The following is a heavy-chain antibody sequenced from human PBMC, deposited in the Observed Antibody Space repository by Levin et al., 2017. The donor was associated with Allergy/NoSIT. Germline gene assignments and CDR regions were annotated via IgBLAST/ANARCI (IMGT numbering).Heavy chain of an antibody. CDR3: ARVIAMAGAVGDLDY. CDR2: INPNSGDT. D-gene: IGHD6-19*01. J-gene: IGHJ4*02. V-gene: IGHV1-2*02. CDR1: GYTFTGYY. Sequence: ASVKVSCKASGYTFTGYYMHWVRQAPGQGLEWMGWINPNSGDTKYEQNFQGRVTMTRDTSISTAYMEVNSLRFDDTAVYYCARVIAMAGAVGDLDYWGQGTLVTVSS.